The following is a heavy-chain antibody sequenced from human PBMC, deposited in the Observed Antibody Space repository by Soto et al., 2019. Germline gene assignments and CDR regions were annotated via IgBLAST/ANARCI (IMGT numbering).Heavy chain of an antibody. CDR3: AKGRCPYCSAGTCYWTDDY. Sequence: EVHLLESGGGLVQPGGSLRLSCEASGITFSSFPMSWVRQAPGEGLEWVSSISANGDGTYYADSVRGHFTISRDNSKNTLYLHMNALTADDTALYYCAKGRCPYCSAGTCYWTDDYWGQGTLVTVSS. CDR2: ISANGDGT. CDR1: GITFSSFP. J-gene: IGHJ4*02. V-gene: IGHV3-23*01. D-gene: IGHD2-15*01.